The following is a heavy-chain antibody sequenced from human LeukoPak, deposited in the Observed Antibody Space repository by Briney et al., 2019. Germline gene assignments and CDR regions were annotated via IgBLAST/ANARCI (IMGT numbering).Heavy chain of an antibody. J-gene: IGHJ5*02. CDR2: INEGGNLK. CDR1: GFTFSAYG. CDR3: TMVRGVTPLGS. V-gene: IGHV3-7*01. D-gene: IGHD3-10*01. Sequence: PGGSLRLSCAAPGFTFSAYGMTWVRQAPGKGLEWVATINEGGNLKYYVDSVKGRFTISRDNAKNSLYLQLNSLRAEDTAVYFCTMVRGVTPLGSWGQGTLVTVSS.